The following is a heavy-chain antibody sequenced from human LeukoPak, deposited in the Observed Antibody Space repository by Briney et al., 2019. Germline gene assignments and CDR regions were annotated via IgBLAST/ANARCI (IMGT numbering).Heavy chain of an antibody. V-gene: IGHV4-30-4*01. CDR1: GGSISSGDDY. D-gene: IGHD5-24*01. Sequence: SETLSLTCTVSGGSISSGDDYWSWIRQPPGKALEWIGYIYYSGRTYYNPSLKSRVTISVDTSKNQFSLKLNSVTAADTAVYYCARKVATIRGEFDYWGQGTLVTVSS. CDR2: IYYSGRT. CDR3: ARKVATIRGEFDY. J-gene: IGHJ4*02.